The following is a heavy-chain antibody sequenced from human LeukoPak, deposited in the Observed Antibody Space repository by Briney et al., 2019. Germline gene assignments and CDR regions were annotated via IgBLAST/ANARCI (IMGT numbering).Heavy chain of an antibody. CDR2: IWNDGSNE. Sequence: GGSLRLSCIGTGFTFSHYGMHWVRQAPGRGLEWVAVIWNDGSNEYYADSAKGRFTISRDNSKGTLYLEMNSLGAEDTAIYYCAKDADFARIYYYFDSWGQGTLVTVSS. V-gene: IGHV3-33*06. J-gene: IGHJ4*02. CDR1: GFTFSHYG. D-gene: IGHD3-10*01. CDR3: AKDADFARIYYYFDS.